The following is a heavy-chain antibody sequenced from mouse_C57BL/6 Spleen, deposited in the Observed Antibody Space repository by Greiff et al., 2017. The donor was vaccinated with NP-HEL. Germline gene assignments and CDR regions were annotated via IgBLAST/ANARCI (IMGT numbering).Heavy chain of an antibody. V-gene: IGHV1-55*01. CDR3: ARSGKTAYSNLDY. CDR1: GYTFTSYW. J-gene: IGHJ2*01. Sequence: QVQLKQPGAELVKPGASVKMSCKASGYTFTSYWITWVKQRPGQGLEWIGDIYPGSGSTNYNEKFKSKATLTVDTSSSTAYMQLSSLTSEDSAVYYCARSGKTAYSNLDYWGQGTTLTVSS. D-gene: IGHD2-5*01. CDR2: IYPGSGST.